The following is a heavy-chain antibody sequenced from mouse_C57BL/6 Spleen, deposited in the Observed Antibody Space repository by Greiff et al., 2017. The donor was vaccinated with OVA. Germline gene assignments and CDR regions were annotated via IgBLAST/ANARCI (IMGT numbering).Heavy chain of an antibody. D-gene: IGHD2-3*01. CDR2: IHPSDSDT. V-gene: IGHV1-74*01. Sequence: QVQLQQPGAELVKPGASVKVSCKASGYTFTSYWMHWVKQRPGQGLEWIGRIHPSDSDTNYNQKFKGKATLTVDKSSSTAYMQLSSLTSEDSAVDYYAICDGYYCYAMDYWGQGTSVTVSS. CDR3: AICDGYYCYAMDY. J-gene: IGHJ4*01. CDR1: GYTFTSYW.